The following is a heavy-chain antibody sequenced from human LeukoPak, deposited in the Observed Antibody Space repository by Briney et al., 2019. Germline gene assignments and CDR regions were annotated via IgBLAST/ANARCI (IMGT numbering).Heavy chain of an antibody. Sequence: GGSLRLSCAASGFTFSSYAMHWVRQAPGKGLEYVSAISSNGGSTYYANSVKGRFTISRDNSKNTLYLQMGSLRAEDMAVYYCASALRFLEWLINWGQGTLVTVSS. J-gene: IGHJ4*02. CDR2: ISSNGGST. CDR3: ASALRFLEWLIN. D-gene: IGHD3-3*01. CDR1: GFTFSSYA. V-gene: IGHV3-64*01.